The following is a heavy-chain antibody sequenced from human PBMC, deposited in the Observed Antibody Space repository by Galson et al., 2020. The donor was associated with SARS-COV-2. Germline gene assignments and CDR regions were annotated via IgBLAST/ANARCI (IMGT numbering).Heavy chain of an antibody. CDR1: GFTFSNAW. CDR2: IKSKTDGGTT. V-gene: IGHV3-15*01. D-gene: IGHD1-26*01. Sequence: TGGSLRLSCAASGFTFSNAWMTWVRQAPGKGLEWVGLIKSKTDGGTTDYAAPVKGRFAISRDDSKDTLFLQMNSLKTEDTAVYYCTTGSSGDYWGQGTLVSVAS. J-gene: IGHJ4*02. CDR3: TTGSSGDY.